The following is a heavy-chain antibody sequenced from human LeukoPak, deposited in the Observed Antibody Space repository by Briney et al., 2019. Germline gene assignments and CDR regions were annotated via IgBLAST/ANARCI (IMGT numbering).Heavy chain of an antibody. CDR2: ISTGGGST. Sequence: GGSLRLSCAASGFTFSSYAMSWVRQAPGKGLEWVSTISTGGGSTYYADSVKDRFSISRDNSENTLYLQMNSLRAEDTAVYYCARDFLPYYYDSSGYRLGSYWGQGTLVTVSS. D-gene: IGHD3-22*01. V-gene: IGHV3-23*01. CDR3: ARDFLPYYYDSSGYRLGSY. CDR1: GFTFSSYA. J-gene: IGHJ4*02.